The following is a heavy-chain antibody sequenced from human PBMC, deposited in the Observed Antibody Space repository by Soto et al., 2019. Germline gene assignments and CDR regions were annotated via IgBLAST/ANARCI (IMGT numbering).Heavy chain of an antibody. V-gene: IGHV3-30-3*01. Sequence: QVQLVESGGGVVQPGRSLRLSCAASGFTFSSYAMHWVRQAPGKGLEWVAVISYDGSNKYYADSVKGRFTISRDNSKNTLYLQMNSRRAEDTAVYYCASITMKIWGQGTMVTVSS. D-gene: IGHD3-22*01. J-gene: IGHJ3*02. CDR3: ASITMKI. CDR2: ISYDGSNK. CDR1: GFTFSSYA.